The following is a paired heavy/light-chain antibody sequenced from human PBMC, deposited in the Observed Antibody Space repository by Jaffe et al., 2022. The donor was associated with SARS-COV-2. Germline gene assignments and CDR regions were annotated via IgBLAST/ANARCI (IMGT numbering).Light chain of an antibody. Sequence: SYELTQPPSVSVSPGQTARITCSGDALPKKYAYWYQQKSGQAPVLVIYEDSKRPSGIPERFSGSSSGTMATLTISGAQVEDEADYYCYSTDSSGNLPYVFGTGTKVTVL. V-gene: IGLV3-10*01. J-gene: IGLJ1*01. CDR2: EDS. CDR1: ALPKKY. CDR3: YSTDSSGNLPYV.
Heavy chain of an antibody. V-gene: IGHV3-11*06. D-gene: IGHD5-12*01. CDR3: ARDSGYEHPDY. J-gene: IGHJ4*02. CDR2: ISSSATYT. CDR1: GFTFSDYY. Sequence: QVQLVESGGGLVKPGGSLRLSCAASGFTFSDYYMNWIRQAPGKGLEWVSYISSSATYTKYADSVKGRFTISRDNAKNSLYLQMNNLRAEDTAVYYCARDSGYEHPDYWGQGTLVTVSS.